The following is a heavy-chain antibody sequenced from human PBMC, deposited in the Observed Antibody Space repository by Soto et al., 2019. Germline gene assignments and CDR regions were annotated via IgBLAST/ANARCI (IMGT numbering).Heavy chain of an antibody. Sequence: GGSLRLSCQASGFNFDNYVMHWVRQAPGKGLEWVAVITYDGSNKYYADSVKGRFTISRDNSKNTLSLHLNTLKPEDTAVYHCAKDRVGGTFYTPLGFWGQGTLVTVSS. CDR2: ITYDGSNK. CDR1: GFNFDNYV. V-gene: IGHV3-30*18. CDR3: AKDRVGGTFYTPLGF. D-gene: IGHD1-7*01. J-gene: IGHJ4*02.